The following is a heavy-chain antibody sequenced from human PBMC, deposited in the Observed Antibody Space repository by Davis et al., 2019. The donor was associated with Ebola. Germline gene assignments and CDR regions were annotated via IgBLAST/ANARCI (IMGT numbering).Heavy chain of an antibody. J-gene: IGHJ5*02. V-gene: IGHV6-1*01. CDR3: AKMWWTPRRFDP. D-gene: IGHD2-21*01. CDR2: TYYSSKWYK. CDR1: GDSVSSNSGA. Sequence: PSETLSLTCDISGDSVSSNSGAWNWIRQSPSRGLEWLGRTYYSSKWYKDYAVSVKSRITINPDTSKNQFSLQLNSVTPEDTAVYYCAKMWWTPRRFDPWGQGTLVTVSS.